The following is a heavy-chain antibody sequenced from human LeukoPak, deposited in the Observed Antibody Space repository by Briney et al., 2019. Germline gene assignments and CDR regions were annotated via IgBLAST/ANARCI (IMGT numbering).Heavy chain of an antibody. D-gene: IGHD3-9*01. Sequence: SETLSLTCTVSGGSISSYYWSWIRQPPGKGLEWIGYIYYSGSTNYNPSLKSRVTMSLDTSKNQFSLKLSSVTAADTAVYYCARDWDELRSFDWFNWFDPWGQGTLVTVSS. CDR2: IYYSGST. J-gene: IGHJ5*02. CDR3: ARDWDELRSFDWFNWFDP. CDR1: GGSISSYY. V-gene: IGHV4-59*12.